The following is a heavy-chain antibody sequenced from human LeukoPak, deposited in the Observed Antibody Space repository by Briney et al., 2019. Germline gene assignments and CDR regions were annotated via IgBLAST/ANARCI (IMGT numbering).Heavy chain of an antibody. CDR2: ISSSGTIT. V-gene: IGHV3-23*01. D-gene: IGHD4-11*01. CDR1: GFTFNNFA. J-gene: IGHJ4*02. Sequence: GGSLRLSCAASGFTFNNFAMNRVRQAPGKGLEWVSAISSSGTITYYADSVKGRFTISRDNSKNTLYLQMNSLRAEDTAVYYCAKDLYSHAYWGQGTLVSVSS. CDR3: AKDLYSHAY.